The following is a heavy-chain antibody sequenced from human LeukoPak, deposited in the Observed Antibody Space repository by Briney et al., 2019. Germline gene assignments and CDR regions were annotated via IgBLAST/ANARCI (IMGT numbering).Heavy chain of an antibody. CDR3: ARGTVEFDY. CDR1: GGSVNSGTYY. Sequence: SETLSLTCTVSGGSVNSGTYYWNWIRQPPGKGLEWIGYIYYSGSTNYNPSLKSRVTISVDTSKNQFSLKLSSVTAADTAVYYCARGTVEFDYWGLGTLVTASS. J-gene: IGHJ4*02. D-gene: IGHD3-3*01. CDR2: IYYSGST. V-gene: IGHV4-61*01.